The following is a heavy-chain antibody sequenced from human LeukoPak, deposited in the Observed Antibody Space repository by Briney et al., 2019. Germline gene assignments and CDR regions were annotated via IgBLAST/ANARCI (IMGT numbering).Heavy chain of an antibody. D-gene: IGHD4-23*01. CDR1: GFTFSNAW. Sequence: PGGSLRLSCAASGFTFSNAWMTWVRQAPGKGLEWVGRIKTKTDGETTDYAAPVEGRFTISRDDSKNTLYLQMNSLKTEDTALYYCISRWSHIGFWGQGALVTVSS. CDR3: ISRWSHIGF. V-gene: IGHV3-15*01. J-gene: IGHJ4*02. CDR2: IKTKTDGETT.